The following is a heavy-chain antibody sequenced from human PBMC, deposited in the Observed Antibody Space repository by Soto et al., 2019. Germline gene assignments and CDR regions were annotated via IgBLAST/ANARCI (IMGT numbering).Heavy chain of an antibody. J-gene: IGHJ3*02. V-gene: IGHV3-30-3*01. CDR1: GFTFSSYA. CDR2: ISYDGSNK. D-gene: IGHD2-2*03. Sequence: QVQLVESGGGVVQPGRSLRLSCAASGFTFSSYAMHWVRQAPGKGLEWVAVISYDGSNKYYADSVKGRFTISRDNSKNTLYLQMNSLRAEDTAVYYCAREVQTYGYGAFDIWGRGTMVTVSS. CDR3: AREVQTYGYGAFDI.